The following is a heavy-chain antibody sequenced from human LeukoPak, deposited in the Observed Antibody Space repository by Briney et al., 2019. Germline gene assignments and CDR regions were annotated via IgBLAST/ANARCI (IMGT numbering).Heavy chain of an antibody. CDR1: GFTFSSYG. CDR3: ARGTEMEDGGTCGNSCRWFDP. J-gene: IGHJ5*02. CDR2: IWYDGSNK. V-gene: IGHV3-33*08. Sequence: PGGSLRLSCAASGFTFSSYGMHWVRQAPGKGLEWVAVIWYDGSNKYYADSVKGRFTISRDNSKNTLYLQMNSLRAEDTAVYYCARGTEMEDGGTCGNSCRWFDPWGQGTLVTVSS. D-gene: IGHD4-23*01.